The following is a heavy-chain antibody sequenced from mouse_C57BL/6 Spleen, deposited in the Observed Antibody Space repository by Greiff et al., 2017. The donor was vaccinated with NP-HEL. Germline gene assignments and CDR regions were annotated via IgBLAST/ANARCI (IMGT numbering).Heavy chain of an antibody. CDR2: IHPNSGST. CDR1: GYTFTSYW. J-gene: IGHJ4*01. V-gene: IGHV1-64*01. CDR3: AREGDYYAMDY. Sequence: VQLQQPGAELVKPGASVKLSCKASGYTFTSYWMHWVKQRPGQGLEWIGMIHPNSGSTNYNEKFKSKATLTVDKSSSTAYMQLSSLTSEDSAVYYCAREGDYYAMDYWGQGTSVTVSS.